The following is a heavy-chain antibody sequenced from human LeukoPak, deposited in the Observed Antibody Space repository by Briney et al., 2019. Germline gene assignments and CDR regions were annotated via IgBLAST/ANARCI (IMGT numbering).Heavy chain of an antibody. CDR1: GFSFSNYG. D-gene: IGHD4-17*01. CDR3: AKVGTLAVTTEPYFDY. J-gene: IGHJ4*02. Sequence: GGALRLSCAACGFSFSNYGMHWVRQAPGMGLEWVAVISFDGSNKYYADSVKGRFTISRDNSKNTLCLQMNSLRAGDTAVYYCAKVGTLAVTTEPYFDYWGQGTLVTVSS. CDR2: ISFDGSNK. V-gene: IGHV3-30*18.